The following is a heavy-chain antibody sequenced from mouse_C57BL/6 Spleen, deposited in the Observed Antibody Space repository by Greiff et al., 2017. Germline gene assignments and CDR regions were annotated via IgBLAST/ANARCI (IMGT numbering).Heavy chain of an antibody. J-gene: IGHJ1*03. V-gene: IGHV1-82*01. CDR3: ALCYRNRYWYFGG. CDR2: IYPGDGDT. D-gene: IGHD2-5*01. CDR1: GYAFSSSW. Sequence: VQLQQSGPELVKPGASVKISCKASGYAFSSSWMNWVKQRPGKGLEWIGRIYPGDGDTNYNGKFKGKATLTADKSSSTAYMQLSSLTSDDSAVYFCALCYRNRYWYFGGWGTGTTVTVSS.